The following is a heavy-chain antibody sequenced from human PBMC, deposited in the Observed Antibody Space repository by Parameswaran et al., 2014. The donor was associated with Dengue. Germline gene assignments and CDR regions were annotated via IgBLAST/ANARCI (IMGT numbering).Heavy chain of an antibody. D-gene: IGHD4-17*01. CDR2: IYYSGST. CDR3: ASHDYGY. Sequence: RWIRQPPGKGLEWIGYIYYSGSTYYNPSLKSRVTISVDTSKNQFSLKLSSVTAADTAVYYCASHDYGYWGQGTLVTVSS. V-gene: IGHV4-30-4*01. J-gene: IGHJ4*02.